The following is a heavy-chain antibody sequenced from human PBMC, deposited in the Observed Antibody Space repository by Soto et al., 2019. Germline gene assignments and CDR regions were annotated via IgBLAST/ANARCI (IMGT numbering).Heavy chain of an antibody. CDR1: GFTFSSYW. J-gene: IGHJ4*02. CDR3: ARGGAHTAMANEY. Sequence: EVQLVESGGGLVQPGGSLSLSCAASGFTFSSYWMHWVRQASGKGLVWVSRISTDGSITTYVDSVKGRFTISRDNAKNTLYLQMNSLRAEDTAVYYCARGGAHTAMANEYWGQGALVTVSS. V-gene: IGHV3-74*01. CDR2: ISTDGSIT. D-gene: IGHD5-18*01.